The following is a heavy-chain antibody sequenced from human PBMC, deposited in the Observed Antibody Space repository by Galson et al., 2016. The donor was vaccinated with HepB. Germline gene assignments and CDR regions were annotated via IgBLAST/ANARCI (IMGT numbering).Heavy chain of an antibody. V-gene: IGHV1-2*02. J-gene: IGHJ4*02. CDR3: ARGRAESSSWYGGIDF. CDR2: VNPRSGGT. Sequence: SVKVSCKTSGYTFTGYYMHWVRQAPGQGLEWMGWVNPRSGGTNFARKFQDSVTLTRDTSINTAYMDLSRRSSDDTAVYYCARGRAESSSWYGGIDFWGQGPRVTVSS. D-gene: IGHD6-13*01. CDR1: GYTFTGYY.